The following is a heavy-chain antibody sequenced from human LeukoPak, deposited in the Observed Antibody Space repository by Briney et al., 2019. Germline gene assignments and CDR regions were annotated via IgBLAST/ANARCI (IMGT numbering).Heavy chain of an antibody. J-gene: IGHJ4*02. CDR1: GFTFSSYA. CDR3: AKDHDYRREYYFDY. D-gene: IGHD4-11*01. Sequence: PGGSLRLSCAASGFTFSSYAMSWVRQAPGKGLEWVSAMSGSGGSTYYADSVKGRFTISRDNSKNTLYLQMNSLRAEDTAVYYCAKDHDYRREYYFDYWGQGTLVTVSS. CDR2: MSGSGGST. V-gene: IGHV3-23*01.